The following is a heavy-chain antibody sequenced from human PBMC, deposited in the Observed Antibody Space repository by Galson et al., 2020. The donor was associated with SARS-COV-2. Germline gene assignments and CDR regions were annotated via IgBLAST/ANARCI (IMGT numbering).Heavy chain of an antibody. V-gene: IGHV3-33*01. CDR3: ARGDDVRDGQWLQLWFSFDY. CDR1: GFTFSSYG. CDR2: IWYDGSNK. D-gene: IGHD5-18*01. J-gene: IGHJ4*02. Sequence: GGSLRLSCAASGFTFSSYGMHWVRQAPGKGLEWVAVIWYDGSNKYYADSVKGRFTISRDNSKNTLYLQMNSLRAEDTAVYYCARGDDVRDGQWLQLWFSFDYWGQGTLVTVSS.